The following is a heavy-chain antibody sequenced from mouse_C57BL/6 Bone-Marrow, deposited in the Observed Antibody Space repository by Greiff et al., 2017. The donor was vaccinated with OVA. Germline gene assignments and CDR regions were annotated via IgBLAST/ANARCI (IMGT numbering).Heavy chain of an antibody. CDR1: GFNIKDYY. CDR3: ARWDTTAVPFAY. V-gene: IGHV14-2*01. J-gene: IGHJ3*01. Sequence: VQLQQSGAELVKPGASVKLSCTASGFNIKDYYMHWVKQRTEQGLAWIGRIDPEDGETKYAPKFPGKATITADTSSNTAYLQLSSLTSEDTAVYYCARWDTTAVPFAYWGQGTLVTVSA. D-gene: IGHD1-1*01. CDR2: IDPEDGET.